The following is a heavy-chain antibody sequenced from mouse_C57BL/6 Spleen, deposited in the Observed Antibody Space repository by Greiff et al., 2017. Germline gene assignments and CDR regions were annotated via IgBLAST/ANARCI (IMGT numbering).Heavy chain of an antibody. D-gene: IGHD1-2*01. J-gene: IGHJ2*01. V-gene: IGHV1-52*01. Sequence: QVHVQQPGAELVRPGSSVKLSCKASGYTFTSYWMHWVKQRPIQGLEWIGNIDPSDSETHYNQKFKDKATLTVDKSSSTAYMQLSSLTSEDSAVYYCARSAGERDYFDYWGQGTTLTVSS. CDR2: IDPSDSET. CDR1: GYTFTSYW. CDR3: ARSAGERDYFDY.